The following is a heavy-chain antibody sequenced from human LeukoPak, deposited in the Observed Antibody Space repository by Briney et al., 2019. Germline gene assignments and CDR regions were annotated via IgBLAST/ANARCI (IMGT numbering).Heavy chain of an antibody. V-gene: IGHV3-23*01. CDR2: ISGSGGST. CDR1: GFTFSSYA. Sequence: GGSLRLSCAASGFTFSSYAMSWVRQAPGKGLEWVSAISGSGGSTYYADSVKGRFTISRDNSKNTLYLQMNSLRAEDTAVYYCAKDQGRGYSSGWYEWDYFDYWGQRTLVTVSS. D-gene: IGHD6-19*01. CDR3: AKDQGRGYSSGWYEWDYFDY. J-gene: IGHJ4*02.